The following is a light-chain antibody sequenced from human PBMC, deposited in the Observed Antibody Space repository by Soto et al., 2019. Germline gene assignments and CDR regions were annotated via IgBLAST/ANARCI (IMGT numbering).Light chain of an antibody. V-gene: IGLV1-40*01. CDR1: TSNIGADYD. CDR3: QSCESGLSGYV. Sequence: QSVLAQPPSVSGAPGQRVTISCSGTTSNIGADYDVQWYRQLPGTAPKLLIHGNTNRPSGVPDRFSGSKSGTSASLALTGLQSEDEGDYDYQSCESGLSGYVFGSGTQLTVL. J-gene: IGLJ1*01. CDR2: GNT.